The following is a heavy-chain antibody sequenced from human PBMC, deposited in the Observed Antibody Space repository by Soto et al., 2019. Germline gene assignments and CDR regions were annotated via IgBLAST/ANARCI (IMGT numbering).Heavy chain of an antibody. D-gene: IGHD2-15*01. J-gene: IGHJ4*02. CDR1: GGSISSGDYY. V-gene: IGHV4-30-4*01. Sequence: KPSETLSLTCTVSGGSISSGDYYWSWIRQPPGKGLEWIGYIYYSGSTYYNPSLKSRVTISVDTSKNQFSLKLSSVTAADTAVYYCATAHGDCSGGSCYYFDYWGQGTLVTVSS. CDR2: IYYSGST. CDR3: ATAHGDCSGGSCYYFDY.